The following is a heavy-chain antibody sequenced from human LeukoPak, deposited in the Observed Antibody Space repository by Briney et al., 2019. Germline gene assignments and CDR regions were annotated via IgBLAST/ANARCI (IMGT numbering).Heavy chain of an antibody. CDR1: GYTFTSYD. J-gene: IGHJ5*02. CDR3: ARGAAVVTMISPPGGNWFDP. CDR2: MNPNRGNT. V-gene: IGHV1-8*01. Sequence: WASVKVSCMASGYTFTSYDINWVRQATGQGLEWVGWMNPNRGNTGYAKKFKGRVTMTRNTSISTAYMELSSLRSEDTAVYYCARGAAVVTMISPPGGNWFDPWGQGTLVTVSS. D-gene: IGHD3-22*01.